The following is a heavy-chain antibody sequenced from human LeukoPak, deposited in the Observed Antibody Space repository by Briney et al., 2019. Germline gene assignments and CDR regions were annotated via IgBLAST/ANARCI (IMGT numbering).Heavy chain of an antibody. V-gene: IGHV4-59*01. CDR2: IYYSGST. CDR1: GGSISSYY. CDR3: ARDRGIAAANNWFDP. Sequence: SETLSLTCTVSGGSISSYYWSWIRQPPGKGLEWIGYIYYSGSTNYNPSLKSRVTISVDTSKNQCSLKLSSVTAADTAVYYCARDRGIAAANNWFDPWDQGTLVTVSS. D-gene: IGHD6-13*01. J-gene: IGHJ5*02.